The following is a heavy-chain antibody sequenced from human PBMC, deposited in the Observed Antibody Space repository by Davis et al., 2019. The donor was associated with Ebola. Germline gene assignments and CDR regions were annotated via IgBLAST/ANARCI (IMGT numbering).Heavy chain of an antibody. CDR3: ARDWYYDFWSGYYQTFDY. D-gene: IGHD3-3*01. V-gene: IGHV3-7*03. Sequence: GGSLRLSCAVSGFTFSDYAMNWVRQTPGKGLAWVANIKQDGSEKYYVDSVKGRFTISRDNAKNSLYLQMNSLRAEDTAVYYCARDWYYDFWSGYYQTFDYWGQGTLVTVSS. CDR2: IKQDGSEK. CDR1: GFTFSDYA. J-gene: IGHJ4*02.